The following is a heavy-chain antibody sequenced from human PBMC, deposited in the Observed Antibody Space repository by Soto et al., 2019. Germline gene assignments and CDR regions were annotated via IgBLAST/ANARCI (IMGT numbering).Heavy chain of an antibody. CDR2: ISGSSGST. CDR3: AKEGYYSNYDGAFDI. V-gene: IGHV3-23*01. J-gene: IGHJ3*02. Sequence: EVQLLESGGGLVQPWGSLRLSCAASGFTFSSYAMSWVRQAPGKGLEWVSAISGSSGSTYYADSVKGRFTISSDNSKNTLYLQMNSLRAEDTAVYYCAKEGYYSNYDGAFDIWGHGRMVTVAS. D-gene: IGHD4-4*01. CDR1: GFTFSSYA.